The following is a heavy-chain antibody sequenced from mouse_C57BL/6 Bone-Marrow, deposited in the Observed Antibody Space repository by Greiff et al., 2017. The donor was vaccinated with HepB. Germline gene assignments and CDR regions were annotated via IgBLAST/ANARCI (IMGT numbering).Heavy chain of an antibody. CDR2: IDPSDSYH. CDR3: ARSHPDY. V-gene: IGHV1-50*01. CDR1: VYTFTSYW. Sequence: QVQLQQPGAELVKPGASVKLSCKASVYTFTSYWMQWVKQRPGQGLEWIGEIDPSDSYHNYNQKFKGKDTLTVDTSSSEAYMQLSRLTSEDSAVYYRARSHPDYRGQGTTLTGSS. J-gene: IGHJ2*01.